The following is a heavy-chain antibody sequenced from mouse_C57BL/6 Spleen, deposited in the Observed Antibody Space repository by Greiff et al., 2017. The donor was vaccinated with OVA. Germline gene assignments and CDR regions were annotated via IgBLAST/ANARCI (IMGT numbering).Heavy chain of an antibody. Sequence: EVKLVESGGGLVKPGGSLKLSCAASGFTFSDYGMHWVSQAPEKGLEWVAYISRGSSTIYYTETVKGRFTISRDKSKNTPFLQMTSLRSEDTAMDYCARNYGSSYWYFDVWGTGTTVTVSS. V-gene: IGHV5-17*01. J-gene: IGHJ1*03. D-gene: IGHD1-1*01. CDR3: ARNYGSSYWYFDV. CDR1: GFTFSDYG. CDR2: ISRGSSTI.